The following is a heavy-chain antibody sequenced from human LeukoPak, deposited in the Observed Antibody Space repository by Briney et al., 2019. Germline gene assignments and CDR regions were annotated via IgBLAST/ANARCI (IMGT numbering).Heavy chain of an antibody. J-gene: IGHJ5*02. Sequence: GGSLGLSCAASGFTFSSYGMHWVRQAPGKGLEWVAVISYDGSNKYYADSVKGRFTISRDNSKNTLYLQMNSLRAEDTAVYYCARSVGGGVTGTGDWFDPWGQGTLVTVSS. CDR1: GFTFSSYG. CDR3: ARSVGGGVTGTGDWFDP. D-gene: IGHD6-19*01. CDR2: ISYDGSNK. V-gene: IGHV3-33*05.